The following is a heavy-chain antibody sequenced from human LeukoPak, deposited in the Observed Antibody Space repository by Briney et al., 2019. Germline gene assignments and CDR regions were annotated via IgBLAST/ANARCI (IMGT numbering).Heavy chain of an antibody. J-gene: IGHJ4*02. CDR2: ISSSSSTI. D-gene: IGHD3-22*01. V-gene: IGHV3-48*01. Sequence: PGGSLRLSCAASGFTFSSYSMNWVRQAPGKGLEWVSYISSSSSTIYYADSVKGRFTISRDNSKNTLYLQMNSLRAEDTAVYYCATYYYDSSGYAPEYWGQGTLVTVSS. CDR1: GFTFSSYS. CDR3: ATYYYDSSGYAPEY.